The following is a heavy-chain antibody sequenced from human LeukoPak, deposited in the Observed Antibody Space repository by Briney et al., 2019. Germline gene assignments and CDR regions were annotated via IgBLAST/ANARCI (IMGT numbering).Heavy chain of an antibody. J-gene: IGHJ4*02. V-gene: IGHV4-38-2*02. D-gene: IGHD2-15*01. CDR1: GYSISSGYY. CDR2: IYHSGGT. Sequence: PSETLSLTCTVSGYSISSGYYWGWIRQPPGKGLEWIGSIYHSGGTYYNPSLKSRVTISVDTSKNQFTLKLSSVTAADTAVYYCARGGVAATAPDYWGQGTLVTVSS. CDR3: ARGGVAATAPDY.